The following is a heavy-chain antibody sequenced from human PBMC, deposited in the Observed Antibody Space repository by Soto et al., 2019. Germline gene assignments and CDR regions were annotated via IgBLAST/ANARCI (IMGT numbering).Heavy chain of an antibody. V-gene: IGHV5-51*01. CDR1: GYSFTSYW. Sequence: PGESLKISCKGSGYSFTSYWIGWVRQMPGKGLEWMGIIYPGDSDTRYSPSFQGQVTISADKSISTAYLQWSSLKASDTAMYYCARYIVAGHSPPFWFDPWGQGTLVTVSS. D-gene: IGHD6-19*01. CDR3: ARYIVAGHSPPFWFDP. J-gene: IGHJ5*02. CDR2: IYPGDSDT.